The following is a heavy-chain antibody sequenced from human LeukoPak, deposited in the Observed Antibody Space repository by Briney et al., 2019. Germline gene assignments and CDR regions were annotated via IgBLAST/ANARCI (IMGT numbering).Heavy chain of an antibody. Sequence: GGSLRLSCAASGFTFSSYAMSWVRQAPGKGLEWVSAISGSGGSTYYADSVKGRFTISRDNSKNTLYLQMNSLRAEDTAVYYCAKKGHYYDSSGYFDYWGQGTLVTVSS. CDR2: ISGSGGST. CDR1: GFTFSSYA. J-gene: IGHJ4*02. V-gene: IGHV3-23*01. CDR3: AKKGHYYDSSGYFDY. D-gene: IGHD3-22*01.